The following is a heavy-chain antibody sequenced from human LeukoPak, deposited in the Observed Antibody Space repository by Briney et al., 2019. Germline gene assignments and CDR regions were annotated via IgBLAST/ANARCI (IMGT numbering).Heavy chain of an antibody. Sequence: GESLKISCKGSGYSFTSYWIGWVRQMPGKGLEWMGIIYPGDSDTRYSPSFQGQVTISAGKSISTAYLQWSSLKASDTAMYYSARRHSSSWLTLFDPWGQGTLVTVSS. J-gene: IGHJ5*02. CDR3: ARRHSSSWLTLFDP. V-gene: IGHV5-51*01. D-gene: IGHD6-13*01. CDR1: GYSFTSYW. CDR2: IYPGDSDT.